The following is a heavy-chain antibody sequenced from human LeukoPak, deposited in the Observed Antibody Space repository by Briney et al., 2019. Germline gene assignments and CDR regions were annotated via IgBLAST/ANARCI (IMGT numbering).Heavy chain of an antibody. D-gene: IGHD3-10*01. CDR3: ARTSHSGYMVRGVLYYGMDV. J-gene: IGHJ6*02. CDR2: IHYSGST. CDR1: GGSISGDGYH. V-gene: IGHV4-39*01. Sequence: SETLSLTCSVSGGSISGDGYHWGWIRRPPGKGLEWIGSIHYSGSTCYKTSLKSRVTIDVDTSKNQFSLKLNSVTAADTAVYYCARTSHSGYMVRGVLYYGMDVWGQGTTVTVSS.